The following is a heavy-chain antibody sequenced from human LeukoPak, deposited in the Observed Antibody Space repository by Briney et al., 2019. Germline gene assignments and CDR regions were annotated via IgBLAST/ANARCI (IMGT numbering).Heavy chain of an antibody. CDR1: GFTFSSYA. V-gene: IGHV3-23*01. Sequence: PGASLRLSCAASGFTFSSYAMSWVRQAPGKGLEWVSTISATGGGTVYADSVKGRFTTSRDNSENMLLLQMNSLRADDTAVYYCAKDWATLPSRLNPFDSWGQGILVTVSS. CDR2: ISATGGGT. J-gene: IGHJ4*02. D-gene: IGHD6-6*01. CDR3: AKDWATLPSRLNPFDS.